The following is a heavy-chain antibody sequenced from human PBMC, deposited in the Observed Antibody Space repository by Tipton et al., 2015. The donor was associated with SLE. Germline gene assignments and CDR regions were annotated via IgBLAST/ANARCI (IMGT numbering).Heavy chain of an antibody. J-gene: IGHJ4*02. Sequence: TLSLTCTVSGGSISSYYWSWIRQPPGKGLEWIGYIYYSGSTNYNPSLKSRVTISVDTSKNQFSLKLSAVTAADTAGYYCARSYSSTWLLFDYWGQGTLVTVSS. CDR1: GGSISSYY. CDR3: ARSYSSTWLLFDY. D-gene: IGHD6-13*01. V-gene: IGHV4-59*08. CDR2: IYYSGST.